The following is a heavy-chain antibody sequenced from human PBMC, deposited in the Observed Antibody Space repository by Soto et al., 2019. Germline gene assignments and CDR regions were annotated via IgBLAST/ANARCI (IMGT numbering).Heavy chain of an antibody. CDR3: ARGHVPLLYTIFGVVTPSYYFDY. V-gene: IGHV1-8*01. Sequence: GASVKVSCKASGYTFTSYDINWVRQATGQGLEWMGWMNPNSGNTGYAQKFQGRVTMTRNTSISTAYMELSSLRSEDTAVYYCARGHVPLLYTIFGVVTPSYYFDYWGQGTLVTVSS. J-gene: IGHJ4*02. CDR2: MNPNSGNT. CDR1: GYTFTSYD. D-gene: IGHD3-3*01.